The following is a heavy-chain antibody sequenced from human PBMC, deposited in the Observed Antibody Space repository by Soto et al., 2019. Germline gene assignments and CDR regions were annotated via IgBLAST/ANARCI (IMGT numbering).Heavy chain of an antibody. J-gene: IGHJ4*02. CDR2: MSYDGNQK. D-gene: IGHD3-9*01. Sequence: GGSLRLSCAASGFTFSRYAIHWVRQAPGKGLEWVTVMSYDGNQKHYADSVKGRFTVSRDDSENTVFLQMTSLRPEDTATYYCANALYFDFSYLDSWGQGTLVTFS. V-gene: IGHV3-30-3*01. CDR1: GFTFSRYA. CDR3: ANALYFDFSYLDS.